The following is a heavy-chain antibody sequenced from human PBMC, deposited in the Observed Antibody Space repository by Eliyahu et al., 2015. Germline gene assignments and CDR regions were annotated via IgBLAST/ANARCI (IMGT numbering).Heavy chain of an antibody. CDR1: XGSSXRVGR. D-gene: IGHD3-10*01. CDR3: VRPKMGARGVRDV. Sequence: EEQVEESGGGVVEPGRSLRLXCKGXXGSSXRVGRXNWFRQAPGKGLEWVGFIRSNIFGGATHYAASVRGRFIISRDDSEAIVHLQMDALQVEDSAVYFCVRPKMGARGVRDVWGQGTLVIVSA. V-gene: IGHV3-49*03. CDR2: IRSNIFGGAT. J-gene: IGHJ3*01.